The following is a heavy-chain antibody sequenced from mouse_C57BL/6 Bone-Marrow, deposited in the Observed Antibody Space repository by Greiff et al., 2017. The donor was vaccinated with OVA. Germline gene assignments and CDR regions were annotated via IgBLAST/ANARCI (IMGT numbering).Heavy chain of an antibody. J-gene: IGHJ4*01. CDR1: GYTFTSYW. CDR3: AIYGYAKDYYAMDY. CDR2: INPSSGYT. Sequence: QLQQSGAELAKPGASVKLSCKASGYTFTSYWMPWVKQRPGQGLEWIGYINPSSGYTKYNQKFKDKATLTADKSSSTAYMQLSSLTYEDSAVYYCAIYGYAKDYYAMDYWGQGTSVTVSS. V-gene: IGHV1-7*01. D-gene: IGHD2-2*01.